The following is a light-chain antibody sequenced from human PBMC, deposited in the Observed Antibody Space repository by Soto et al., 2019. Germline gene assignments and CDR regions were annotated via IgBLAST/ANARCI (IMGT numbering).Light chain of an antibody. CDR1: QAIRSD. CDR3: HQYNTWPLT. Sequence: EIVMTQSPVALSVSPGERATLSCRASQAIRSDLAWYQQKPGQAPRLLISYVSTRATGIPARFNGSGSGTEFTLAISSLQFEDFAVYYCHQYNTWPLTFGGGTKVEIK. J-gene: IGKJ4*01. V-gene: IGKV3-15*01. CDR2: YVS.